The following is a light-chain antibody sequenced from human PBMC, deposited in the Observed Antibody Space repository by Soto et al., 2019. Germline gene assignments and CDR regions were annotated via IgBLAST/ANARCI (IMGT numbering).Light chain of an antibody. CDR1: SRDIGGYIY. Sequence: QSVLTQPASVSGSPGQSITISCTGTSRDIGGYIYVSWYQQHPGKAPKLMIYDVSNQPSGVSNRFSGSKSGNTASLTISGLQAEDEADYYCSSYTGSSTQVFGTGTKVTVL. V-gene: IGLV2-14*01. CDR2: DVS. CDR3: SSYTGSSTQV. J-gene: IGLJ1*01.